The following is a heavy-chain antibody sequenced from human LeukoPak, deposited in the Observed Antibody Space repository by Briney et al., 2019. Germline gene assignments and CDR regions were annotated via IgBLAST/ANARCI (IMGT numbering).Heavy chain of an antibody. V-gene: IGHV4-30-2*01. CDR2: IYHSGST. CDR3: ARGKRGYPIDY. D-gene: IGHD3-22*01. J-gene: IGHJ4*02. Sequence: KASQTLSLTCAVSGGSISSGGYPWSWIRQPPGKGLEWIGYIYHSGSTYYNPSLKSRVTISVDRSKNQFSLKLSSVTAADTAVYYCARGKRGYPIDYWGQGTLVTVSS. CDR1: GGSISSGGYP.